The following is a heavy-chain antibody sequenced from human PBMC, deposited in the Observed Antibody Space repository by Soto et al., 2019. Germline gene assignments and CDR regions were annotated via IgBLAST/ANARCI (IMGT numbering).Heavy chain of an antibody. CDR3: AKGGGDSLRYGMDV. Sequence: QPGGSLRLSCAASGFTFSRYSMNWVRQAPGKGLEWVSNISSSSRTIFYADSVRGRFTISRDNSKTTLYLQMDSLRAEDTAVYYCAKGGGDSLRYGMDVWGQGTTVTVSS. J-gene: IGHJ6*02. CDR1: GFTFSRYS. V-gene: IGHV3-48*01. D-gene: IGHD2-21*02. CDR2: ISSSSRTI.